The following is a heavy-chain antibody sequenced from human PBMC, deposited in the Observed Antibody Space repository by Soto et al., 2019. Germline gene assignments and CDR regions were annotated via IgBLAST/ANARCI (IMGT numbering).Heavy chain of an antibody. CDR1: GGSFSGYY. J-gene: IGHJ4*02. D-gene: IGHD6-13*01. CDR2: INHSGST. Sequence: PSETLSLTCAVYGGSFSGYYWSWIRQPPGKGLEWIGEINHSGSTNYSPSLKSRVTISVDTSKNQFSLKLSSVTAADTAVYYCARRLAAAVDVLPRNFDYWGQGTLVTVSS. CDR3: ARRLAAAVDVLPRNFDY. V-gene: IGHV4-34*01.